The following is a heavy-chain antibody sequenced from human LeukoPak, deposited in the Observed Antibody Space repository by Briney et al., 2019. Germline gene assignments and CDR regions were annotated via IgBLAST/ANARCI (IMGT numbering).Heavy chain of an antibody. CDR2: INPSGGST. Sequence: GASVKVSCKASGYTFTSYYMHWVRQAPGQGLEWMGIINPSGGSTSYAQKFQGRVTMTRDRSTSTVYMELSSLRFEDTAVYYCARLGAAAVDYWGQGTLVTVSP. J-gene: IGHJ4*02. CDR1: GYTFTSYY. D-gene: IGHD6-13*01. V-gene: IGHV1-46*01. CDR3: ARLGAAAVDY.